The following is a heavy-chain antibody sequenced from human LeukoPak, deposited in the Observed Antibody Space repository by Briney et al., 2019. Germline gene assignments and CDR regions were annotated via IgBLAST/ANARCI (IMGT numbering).Heavy chain of an antibody. CDR2: IYYSGGT. V-gene: IGHV4-59*01. CDR1: GGSISSYY. D-gene: IGHD2-15*01. CDR3: ARSVEEYCIVGSCSNSNYYRDV. Sequence: SETLSLTCTVSGGSISSYYWSWIRQPPGKGLEWIGYIYYSGGTNYNPSLKSRVTISVDTSKNQFSLKLSSVTATDTAVYYCARSVEEYCIVGSCSNSNYYRDVWGKGTTVTVSS. J-gene: IGHJ6*03.